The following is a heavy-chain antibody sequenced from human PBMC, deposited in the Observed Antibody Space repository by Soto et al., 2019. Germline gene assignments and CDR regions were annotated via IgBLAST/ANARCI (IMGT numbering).Heavy chain of an antibody. D-gene: IGHD2-15*01. Sequence: GGSLRLSCAASGFTFNSYSINWVRQAPGKGLEWVSSMSRSSMYIYYADSVKGRFTISRDNAKNSVYLQMNSLRAEDTAVYYCVRDGGVAATLANYFDYRGQGTLVTVSS. CDR3: VRDGGVAATLANYFDY. CDR1: GFTFNSYS. CDR2: MSRSSMYI. V-gene: IGHV3-21*04. J-gene: IGHJ4*02.